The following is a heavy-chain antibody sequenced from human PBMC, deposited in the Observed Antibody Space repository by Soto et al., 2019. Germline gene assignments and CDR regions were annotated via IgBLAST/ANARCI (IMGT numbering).Heavy chain of an antibody. CDR3: TGLATDY. CDR2: MNGGNGTT. J-gene: IGHJ4*02. Sequence: QVQLVQSGAEVKRPGASVKVFCKASGYTFTTHTMHWVRQAPGQGLEWMGWMNGGNGTTKYSQKFQGRVTFTRDTFASTAYMEMSSLRSEDTAVYYCTGLATDYWGQGTLVTVSS. V-gene: IGHV1-3*01. CDR1: GYTFTTHT.